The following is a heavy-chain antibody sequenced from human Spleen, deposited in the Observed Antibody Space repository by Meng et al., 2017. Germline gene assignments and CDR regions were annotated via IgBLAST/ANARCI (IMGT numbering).Heavy chain of an antibody. CDR3: ARDDPFSSSWFGFDI. CDR2: IDPSGGSA. Sequence: ASVKVSCKASGYTFINYYMHWVRQAPGQGLEWMGIIDPSGGSASFAQKFQGRVNMTRDTSISTAYMELSGLRSDDTAMYYCARDDPFSSSWFGFDIWGQGTLVTVSS. CDR1: GYTFINYY. J-gene: IGHJ3*02. D-gene: IGHD6-13*01. V-gene: IGHV1-46*01.